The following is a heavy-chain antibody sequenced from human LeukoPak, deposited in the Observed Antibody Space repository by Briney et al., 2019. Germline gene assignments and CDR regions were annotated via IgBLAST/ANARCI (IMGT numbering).Heavy chain of an antibody. CDR2: FSSRRSKI. V-gene: IGHV3-21*01. CDR1: GFTFSSYS. CDR3: ARDGKYDFWSGYYYYYYGMDV. J-gene: IGHJ6*02. D-gene: IGHD3-3*01. Sequence: GGSLRLSCAASGFTFSSYSMNWVRQAPGKGLEWVSSFSSRRSKIYYADSVKGRFTISRDNAKNALYLQMNSLRAEDTAVYYCARDGKYDFWSGYYYYYYGMDVWGQGTTVTVSS.